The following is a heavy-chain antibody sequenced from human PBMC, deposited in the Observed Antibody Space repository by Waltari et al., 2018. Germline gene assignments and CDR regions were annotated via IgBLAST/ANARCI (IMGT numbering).Heavy chain of an antibody. J-gene: IGHJ4*01. D-gene: IGHD2-21*01. CDR2: IHYSGST. V-gene: IGHV4-34*01. CDR1: GESFLGYF. CDR3: ARYGEVPASYFFDY. Sequence: QVQLHQWCAGQLTPSETLPLTCAVPGESFLGYFWSWIRQSPGKGLEWLGSIHYSGSTNYNPTLESRLSLSVDTTKKRFSLSLTSVTAADAALYFCARYGEVPASYFFDYWGQGTLVTVSS.